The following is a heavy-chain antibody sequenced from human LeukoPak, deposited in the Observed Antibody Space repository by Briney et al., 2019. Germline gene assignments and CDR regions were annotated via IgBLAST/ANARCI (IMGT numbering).Heavy chain of an antibody. CDR3: ARDIAARRLDY. D-gene: IGHD6-6*01. Sequence: GGSLRLSCAASGFIFSNHGMHWVRQAPGKGLEWVAVIWYDGSSKYYADSVKGRFTISRDNSKNTLYLQMNSLRAEDTAVYYCARDIAARRLDYWGQGTLVTVSS. V-gene: IGHV3-33*01. J-gene: IGHJ4*02. CDR2: IWYDGSSK. CDR1: GFIFSNHG.